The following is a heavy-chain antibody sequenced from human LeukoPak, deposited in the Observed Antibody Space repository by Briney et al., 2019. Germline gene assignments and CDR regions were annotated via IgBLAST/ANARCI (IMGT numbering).Heavy chain of an antibody. Sequence: PGGSLRLSCAASGFTFSSYSMHWVRQAPGKGLEWVAGISYDGTKKYYADSVKGRFTISRDKSKNTLYLQMSSLRAEDSAVYYCARDEMRWVVVSYCYMDVWGKGTTVTVSS. CDR2: ISYDGTKK. V-gene: IGHV3-30*15. CDR3: ARDEMRWVVVSYCYMDV. J-gene: IGHJ6*03. CDR1: GFTFSSYS. D-gene: IGHD2-15*01.